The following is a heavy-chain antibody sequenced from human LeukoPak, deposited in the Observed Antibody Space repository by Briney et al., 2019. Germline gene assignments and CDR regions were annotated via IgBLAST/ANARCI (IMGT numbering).Heavy chain of an antibody. V-gene: IGHV3-74*01. CDR1: GFTFSNYW. J-gene: IGHJ4*02. Sequence: GGSLRLSCAASGFTFSNYWMYWVRQAPGKGLVWVSHINTDGSYIRYGDSVKGRFTISRDNAKNTLYLQMKGLRAEDTAVNFCAREAKTVAARPDYGGQGTLVTVSS. CDR3: AREAKTVAARPDY. CDR2: INTDGSYI. D-gene: IGHD6-6*01.